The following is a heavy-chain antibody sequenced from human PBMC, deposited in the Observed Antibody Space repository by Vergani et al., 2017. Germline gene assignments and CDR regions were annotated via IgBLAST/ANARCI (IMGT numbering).Heavy chain of an antibody. CDR2: ISGSGGFT. CDR1: GFTFTNFA. CDR3: AKESVPGYYDSSGYCDY. V-gene: IGHV3-23*01. D-gene: IGHD3-22*01. Sequence: EVQLLESGGNLVQPGGSLRLSCAASGFTFTNFAMTWVRQAPGEGLEWVSGISGSGGFTYYADSVKGRFTISRDNSKNTMFPQMNNLRAEDTAVYYCAKESVPGYYDSSGYCDYWGQGTLVTVSS. J-gene: IGHJ4*02.